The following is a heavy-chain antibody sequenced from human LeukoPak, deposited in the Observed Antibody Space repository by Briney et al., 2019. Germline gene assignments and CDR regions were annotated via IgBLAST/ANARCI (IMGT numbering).Heavy chain of an antibody. CDR3: AKDGTRPYYGSGSYYNYFEN. D-gene: IGHD3-10*01. J-gene: IGHJ4*02. V-gene: IGHV4-39*07. Sequence: SETLSLTCTVSGGSISSSSYYWGWIRQPPGKGLEWIGSIYYSGSTYYNPSLKSRVTISVDTSKNQFSLKLSSVTAADTAVYYCAKDGTRPYYGSGSYYNYFENWGQGTLVTVSS. CDR1: GGSISSSSYY. CDR2: IYYSGST.